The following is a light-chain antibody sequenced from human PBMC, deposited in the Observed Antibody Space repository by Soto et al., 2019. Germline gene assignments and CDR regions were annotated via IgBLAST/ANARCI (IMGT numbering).Light chain of an antibody. CDR2: TTS. CDR1: QNISSY. V-gene: IGKV1-39*01. Sequence: DIQMTQAPSSLSASVGDRVTITCRASQNISSYLNWYQQKPGKAPNLLIYTTSSLQSGVPSRFSGSGSGTDFTLTISSLQPEDFATYYCQQSYSTPRTFGEGTKVEI. J-gene: IGKJ1*01. CDR3: QQSYSTPRT.